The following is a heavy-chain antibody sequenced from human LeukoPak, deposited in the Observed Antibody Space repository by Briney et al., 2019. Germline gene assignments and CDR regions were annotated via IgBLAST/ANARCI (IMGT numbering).Heavy chain of an antibody. J-gene: IGHJ4*02. CDR3: AKTTVGYSSGRYPGWPADC. D-gene: IGHD6-19*01. CDR2: ISGSGTNT. CDR1: GFTFNSYS. Sequence: PGGSLRLSCAASGFTFNSYSMSWVRQAPGKGLEWVSGISGSGTNTYYADSVKGRFTISRDNSKNTVYLQMNSLTADDTAVYYCAKTTVGYSSGRYPGWPADCWGQGTLVTVSS. V-gene: IGHV3-23*01.